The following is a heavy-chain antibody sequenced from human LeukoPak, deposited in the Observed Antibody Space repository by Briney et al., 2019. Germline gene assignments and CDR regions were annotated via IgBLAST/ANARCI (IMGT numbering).Heavy chain of an antibody. V-gene: IGHV3-30*04. Sequence: AGKSLRLPCAASGFNFNSYAIHWVRQTPGKGLEWVAVISKDGSDNKFADSVKGRLTVSRDNSKKTVYLRINSLRPEDTAVYYCARTYYYDHRGLLPYEFDYWGQGTLVIVSS. CDR2: ISKDGSDN. CDR1: GFNFNSYA. J-gene: IGHJ4*02. CDR3: ARTYYYDHRGLLPYEFDY. D-gene: IGHD3-22*01.